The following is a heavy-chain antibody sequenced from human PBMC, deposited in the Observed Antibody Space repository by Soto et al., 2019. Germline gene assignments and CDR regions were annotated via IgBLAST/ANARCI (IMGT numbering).Heavy chain of an antibody. V-gene: IGHV4-39*01. Sequence: PSETLSLTCTVSGDSITSSSHYWGWIRRPPGKGLECIANIYYDGNTYYNPSLKSRVAISLDTSKNQFSLRLNSVTAADTAVYYCARASIEPRVFMYPFDSWGQGTLVTVSS. J-gene: IGHJ4*02. CDR2: IYYDGNT. CDR3: ARASIEPRVFMYPFDS. D-gene: IGHD6-6*01. CDR1: GDSITSSSHY.